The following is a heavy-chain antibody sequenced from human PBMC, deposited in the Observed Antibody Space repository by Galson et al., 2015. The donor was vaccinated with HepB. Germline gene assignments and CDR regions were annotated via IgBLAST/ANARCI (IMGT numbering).Heavy chain of an antibody. V-gene: IGHV1-69*04. J-gene: IGHJ6*02. CDR1: GGTFSSYT. CDR3: ARDDQDYYYGMDV. Sequence: SVKVSCKASGGTFSSYTNSWVRQAPGQGLEWMGRIIPILGIANYAQKFQGRVTITADKSTSTAYMELSSLRSEDTAVYYCARDDQDYYYGMDVWGQGTTVTVSS. CDR2: IIPILGIA.